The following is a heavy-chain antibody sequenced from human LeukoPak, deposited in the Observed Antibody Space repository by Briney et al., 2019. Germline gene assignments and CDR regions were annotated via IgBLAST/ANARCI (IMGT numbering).Heavy chain of an antibody. CDR1: GFTFSSYA. V-gene: IGHV3-30*14. CDR2: ISYDGSNK. CDR3: ARGTSQWPVSYFDL. J-gene: IGHJ2*01. Sequence: GRSLRLSCAASGFTFSSYAMHWVRQAPGKGLEWVAVISYDGSNKYYADSVKGRFTISRDNSKNTLYLQMNSLRAEDTAVYYCARGTSQWPVSYFDLWGRGTLVTVSS. D-gene: IGHD6-19*01.